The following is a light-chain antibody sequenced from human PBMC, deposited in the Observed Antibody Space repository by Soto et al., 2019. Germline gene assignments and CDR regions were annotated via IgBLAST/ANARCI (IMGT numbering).Light chain of an antibody. V-gene: IGLV1-44*01. CDR3: SSYTSSTDYV. CDR1: SSNIGSNT. J-gene: IGLJ1*01. CDR2: TND. Sequence: QSVLTQPPSASDTPGQRVTISCSGGSSNIGSNTVNWYQQLPGTAPKLLIYTNDQRPSGVPDRFSGSKSGTSASLAISGLQSEDEADYYCSSYTSSTDYVFGTGTKLTVL.